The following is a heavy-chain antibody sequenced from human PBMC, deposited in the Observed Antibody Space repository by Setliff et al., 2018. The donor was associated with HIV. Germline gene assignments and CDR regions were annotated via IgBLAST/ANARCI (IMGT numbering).Heavy chain of an antibody. CDR2: FYYIGST. CDR3: ARDTYDSRGYFFGY. CDR1: GGSISRYY. Sequence: PSETLSLTCTVSGGSISRYYWSWVRQPPGKGLEWIGCFYYIGSTKYNPSLKSRVTISVDTSKNQFSLHMRSVTAADTAVYYCARDTYDSRGYFFGYWGQGILVTVSS. V-gene: IGHV4-59*12. J-gene: IGHJ4*02. D-gene: IGHD3-22*01.